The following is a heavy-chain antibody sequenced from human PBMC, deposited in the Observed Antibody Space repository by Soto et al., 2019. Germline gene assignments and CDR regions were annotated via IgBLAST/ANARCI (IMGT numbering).Heavy chain of an antibody. D-gene: IGHD2-2*01. V-gene: IGHV1-69*12. CDR3: AREGLVVAPSTVNSDHYYALDV. Sequence: QVQLVQSGAEVKKPGSSVKVSCKASVDTFSTYTITWVRQAPGQGLEWMGGIIHRSGTSNYAQKFQGRVTITADESTSTAYMELSSLRSEDTAVYYCAREGLVVAPSTVNSDHYYALDVWGQGTTVTVSS. CDR2: IIHRSGTS. J-gene: IGHJ6*02. CDR1: VDTFSTYT.